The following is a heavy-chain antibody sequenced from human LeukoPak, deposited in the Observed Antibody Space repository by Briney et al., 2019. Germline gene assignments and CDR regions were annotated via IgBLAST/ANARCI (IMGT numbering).Heavy chain of an antibody. Sequence: GGSLRLSCAASGFTVSSNYMSWVRQAPGKGLEWVSVIYSGGSTYYADSVKGRFTISRDNSKNTLYLQMNSLRAEDTAVYYCARGEMATMNFDYWGQGTLVTVSP. CDR1: GFTVSSNY. J-gene: IGHJ4*02. CDR3: ARGEMATMNFDY. D-gene: IGHD5-24*01. V-gene: IGHV3-53*01. CDR2: IYSGGST.